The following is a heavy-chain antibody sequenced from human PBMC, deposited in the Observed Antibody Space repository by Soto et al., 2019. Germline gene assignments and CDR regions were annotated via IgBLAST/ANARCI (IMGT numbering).Heavy chain of an antibody. Sequence: GGSLRLSCAASGFTFSSYGMHWVRQAPGKGLEWVAVISYDGSNKYYADSVKGRFTISRDNSKNTLYLQMNSLRAEDTAVYYCAKEGDLYYYDSSGYLDYWGQGTLVTVSS. CDR2: ISYDGSNK. J-gene: IGHJ4*02. D-gene: IGHD3-22*01. V-gene: IGHV3-30*18. CDR1: GFTFSSYG. CDR3: AKEGDLYYYDSSGYLDY.